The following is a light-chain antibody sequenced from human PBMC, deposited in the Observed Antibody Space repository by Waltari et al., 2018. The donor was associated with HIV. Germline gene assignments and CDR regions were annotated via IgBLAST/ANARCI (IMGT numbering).Light chain of an antibody. V-gene: IGLV2-14*01. CDR2: DVS. CDR3: NSYTSSSSLV. Sequence: QSALTQPASVSGSPGQSITISCTGTSSDVGGSNYVSWYQQHPGKAPKLMSFDVSNRPSGVSNRFAGSKSGNTASLTISGLQADDEADYYCNSYTSSSSLVFGGGTKLTVL. J-gene: IGLJ3*02. CDR1: SSDVGGSNY.